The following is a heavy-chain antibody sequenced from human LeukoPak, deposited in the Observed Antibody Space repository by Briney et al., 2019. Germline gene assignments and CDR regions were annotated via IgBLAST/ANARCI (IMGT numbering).Heavy chain of an antibody. V-gene: IGHV4-34*01. Sequence: PSETLSLTCAVYGGSFSGYYWSWIRQPPGKGLEWIGEINHSGSTNYNPSLKSRVTISVDTSKNQFSLKLSSVTAADTAVYYCARDRGYSYGDAFDIWGQGTMVTVSS. CDR3: ARDRGYSYGDAFDI. CDR2: INHSGST. J-gene: IGHJ3*02. D-gene: IGHD5-18*01. CDR1: GGSFSGYY.